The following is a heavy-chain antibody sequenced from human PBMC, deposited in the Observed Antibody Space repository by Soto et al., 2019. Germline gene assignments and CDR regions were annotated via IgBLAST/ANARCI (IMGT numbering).Heavy chain of an antibody. CDR1: GFTFSSYG. J-gene: IGHJ6*02. CDR2: ISYDGSNK. Sequence: GGSLRLSCAASGFTFSSYGMHWVRQAPGKGLEWVAVISYDGSNKYYADSVKGRFTISRDNSKNTLYLQMNSLRAEDTAVYYCAKQKYSSSWYSSRLGANYGMDVWGQGTTVTVSS. D-gene: IGHD6-13*01. V-gene: IGHV3-30*18. CDR3: AKQKYSSSWYSSRLGANYGMDV.